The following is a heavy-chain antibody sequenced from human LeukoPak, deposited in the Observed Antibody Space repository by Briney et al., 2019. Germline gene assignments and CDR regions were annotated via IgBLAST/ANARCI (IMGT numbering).Heavy chain of an antibody. Sequence: TQSLTCTVSGGSISSGSYYWSWIRQPAGKGVEWIGRIYTSGSTYYNPSLKSRVTISADTSKNQFSLKLSSVTAADTAVYYCSRELDTAMVTYYFDYWGQGTLVTVSS. CDR3: SRELDTAMVTYYFDY. D-gene: IGHD5-18*01. CDR1: GGSISSGSYY. J-gene: IGHJ4*02. V-gene: IGHV4-61*02. CDR2: IYTSGST.